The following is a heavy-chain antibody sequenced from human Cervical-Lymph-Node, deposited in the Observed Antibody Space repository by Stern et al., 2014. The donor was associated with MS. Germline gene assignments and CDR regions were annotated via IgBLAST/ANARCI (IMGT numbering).Heavy chain of an antibody. CDR3: ARDNDDNGMDV. CDR2: FIPLFGTT. J-gene: IGHJ6*02. Sequence: QVQLMQSGADVKKPGSSVKVSCTASGDTFINFGISWVRQAPGQGLEWMGGFIPLFGTTEYAQKFQGRVTISADESATTVYMELSGLRSEDTAVYYCARDNDDNGMDVWGQGTTVTVTS. CDR1: GDTFINFG. V-gene: IGHV1-69*01. D-gene: IGHD1-1*01.